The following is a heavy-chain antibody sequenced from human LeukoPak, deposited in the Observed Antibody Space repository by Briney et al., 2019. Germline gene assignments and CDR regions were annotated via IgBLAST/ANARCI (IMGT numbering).Heavy chain of an antibody. D-gene: IGHD5-18*01. J-gene: IGHJ4*02. Sequence: SETLSLTCAVSGGSISSGGYSWSWIRQPPGKGLEWIGYIYHSGSTYYNPSLKSRVTISVDTSKNQFSLKLSSVTAADTAVYYCARGRGYSYGHRVPLDYWGQGTLVTVSS. CDR1: GGSISSGGYS. CDR2: IYHSGST. V-gene: IGHV4-30-2*01. CDR3: ARGRGYSYGHRVPLDY.